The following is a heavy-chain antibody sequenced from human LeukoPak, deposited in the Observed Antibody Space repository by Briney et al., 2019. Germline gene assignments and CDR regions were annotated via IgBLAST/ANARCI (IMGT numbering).Heavy chain of an antibody. CDR2: IYYRGST. CDR1: GGSISSSSYY. J-gene: IGHJ5*02. CDR3: ARGEYYDILTGYYKKNWFDP. Sequence: SETLSLTCTVSGGSISSSSYYWGWIRQPPGKGLEWIGSIYYRGSTYYNPPLKSRVIISVDTSKNQFSLKLSSVTAADTAVYYCARGEYYDILTGYYKKNWFDPWGQGTLVTVSS. D-gene: IGHD3-9*01. V-gene: IGHV4-39*01.